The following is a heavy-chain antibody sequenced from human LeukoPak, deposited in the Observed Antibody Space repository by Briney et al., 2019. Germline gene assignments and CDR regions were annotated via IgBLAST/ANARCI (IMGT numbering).Heavy chain of an antibody. J-gene: IGHJ6*02. V-gene: IGHV1-18*01. Sequence: GASVKVSCKASGYTSASYGISWVRQAPGQGLEWMGWISAYNGNTNYAQKLQGRVTMTTDTSTSTAYMELRSLRSDDTAVYYCARVGYSNYGLHDYYYYGMDVWGQGTTVTVSS. CDR3: ARVGYSNYGLHDYYYYGMDV. CDR1: GYTSASYG. CDR2: ISAYNGNT. D-gene: IGHD4-11*01.